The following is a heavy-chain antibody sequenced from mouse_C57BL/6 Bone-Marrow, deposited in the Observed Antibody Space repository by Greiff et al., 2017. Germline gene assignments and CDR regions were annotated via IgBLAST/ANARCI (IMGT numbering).Heavy chain of an antibody. CDR3: ARNYYYGSSYLAY. D-gene: IGHD1-1*01. CDR2: IDPSDSYT. Sequence: VQLQQPGAELVMPGTSVKLSCKASGYTFTSYWMHWVKQRPGQGLEWIGEIDPSDSYTNYNQKFKGKSTLTVDKSSSTAYMQLSSLTSEDSAVYYCARNYYYGSSYLAYWGQGTLVTVSA. CDR1: GYTFTSYW. V-gene: IGHV1-69*01. J-gene: IGHJ3*01.